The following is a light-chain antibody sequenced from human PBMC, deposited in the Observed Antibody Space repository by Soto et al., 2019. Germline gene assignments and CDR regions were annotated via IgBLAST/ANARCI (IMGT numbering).Light chain of an antibody. CDR1: SSDVGGYNY. J-gene: IGLJ1*01. Sequence: QSALTQPPSASGSPGQSVTISCTGTSSDVGGYNYVSWYQQHPGKAPKLLIYSNNQRPSGVPDRFSGSKSGTSASLAISGLRSEDEGDYYCVSWDDSLSGLVFGTGTKLTVL. CDR3: VSWDDSLSGLV. V-gene: IGLV2-8*01. CDR2: SNN.